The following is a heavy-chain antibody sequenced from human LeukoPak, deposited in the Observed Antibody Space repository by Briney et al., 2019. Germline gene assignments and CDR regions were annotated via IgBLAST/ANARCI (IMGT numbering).Heavy chain of an antibody. CDR1: GGSISSYY. CDR3: ATYSSRNAREFQS. CDR2: IKTDGSEK. D-gene: IGHD2-2*01. V-gene: IGHV3-7*01. J-gene: IGHJ1*01. Sequence: ETLSLTCTVSGGSISSYYWSWIRQPPGKGLEWVANIKTDGSEKYYVDSVRGRFTISRDNAKNSLYLQMNSLRAEDTAVYYCATYSSRNAREFQSWGQGTLVTVSS.